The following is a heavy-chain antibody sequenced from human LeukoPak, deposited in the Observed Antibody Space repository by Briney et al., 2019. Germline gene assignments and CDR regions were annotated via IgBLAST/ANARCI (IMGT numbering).Heavy chain of an antibody. CDR1: GGSFSGYY. Sequence: SETLSLTCAVYGGSFSGYYWSWIRQPPGKGLEWIGYIYYSGSTNYNPSLKSRVTISVDTSKNQFSLKLSSVTAADTAVYYCASQIWDVDTAMVPYFDYWGQGTLVTVSS. J-gene: IGHJ4*02. CDR2: IYYSGST. V-gene: IGHV4-59*08. CDR3: ASQIWDVDTAMVPYFDY. D-gene: IGHD5-18*01.